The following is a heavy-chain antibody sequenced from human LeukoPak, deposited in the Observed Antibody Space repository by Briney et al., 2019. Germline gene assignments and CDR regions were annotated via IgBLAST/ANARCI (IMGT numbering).Heavy chain of an antibody. CDR1: RFTVSSNY. CDR3: ARVDVVTVGKNAFDI. J-gene: IGHJ3*02. D-gene: IGHD4-23*01. V-gene: IGHV3-53*01. CDR2: TYTGGST. Sequence: GGSLRLSCVASRFTVSSNYMSWVRQAPGKGLEWVSVTYTGGSTNYADSVKGRFSISRDNSKNTLYLQMNSLRAEDTAVYYCARVDVVTVGKNAFDIWGQGTMVTVSS.